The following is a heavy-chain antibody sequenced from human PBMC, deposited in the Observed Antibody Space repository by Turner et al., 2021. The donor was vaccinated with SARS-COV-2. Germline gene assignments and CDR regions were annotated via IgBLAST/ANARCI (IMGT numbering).Heavy chain of an antibody. CDR2: IKQDGGEI. V-gene: IGHV3-7*01. J-gene: IGHJ4*02. CDR1: GLTFSSYW. Sequence: EVQLVDSGGDLVQPGGSLSLSCTVSGLTFSSYWMSWVRQAPGKGLEWVASIKQDGGEIYYVDSVKGRFTISRDNDKNSLCLQMDNLRVEDTALYYCVRDLEAVKIYGPRFDYWGQGTLVTVSS. CDR3: VRDLEAVKIYGPRFDY. D-gene: IGHD1-1*01.